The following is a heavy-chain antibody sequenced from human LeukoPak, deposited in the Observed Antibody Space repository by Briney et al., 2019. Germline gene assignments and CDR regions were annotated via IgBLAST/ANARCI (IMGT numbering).Heavy chain of an antibody. V-gene: IGHV4-59*08. D-gene: IGHD2-2*01. CDR1: GFTFSSYW. J-gene: IGHJ3*02. Sequence: PGGSLRLSCAASGFTFSSYWMSWIRQPPGKGLEWIGYIYYSGSNNYNPSLKSRVTISVDTSKNQFSLKLSSVTAADTAVYYCARSLVLGYCSSTSCYRAVGAFDIWGQGTMVTVSS. CDR2: IYYSGSN. CDR3: ARSLVLGYCSSTSCYRAVGAFDI.